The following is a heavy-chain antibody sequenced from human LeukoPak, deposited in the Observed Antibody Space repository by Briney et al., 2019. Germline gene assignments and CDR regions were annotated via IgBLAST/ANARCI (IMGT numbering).Heavy chain of an antibody. CDR3: ARNGGNSDFDY. CDR2: IYHSGAT. Sequence: SETLSLTCAVSGGSISSSSSNCWTWVRQPPGKGLEWIGEIYHSGATNYNPSLKSRVTMLLDKSKNQFSLNLNSVTAADTAVYYCARNGGNSDFDYWGQGTLVTVSS. D-gene: IGHD4-23*01. V-gene: IGHV4-4*02. CDR1: GGSISSSSSNC. J-gene: IGHJ4*02.